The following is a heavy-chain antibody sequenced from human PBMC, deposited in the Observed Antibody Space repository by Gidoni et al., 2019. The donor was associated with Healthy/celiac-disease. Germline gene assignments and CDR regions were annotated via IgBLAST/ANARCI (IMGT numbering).Heavy chain of an antibody. V-gene: IGHV4-39*07. CDR2: IYYSGST. CDR3: ARDHYDYVWGSYRPNEYYFDY. CDR1: GGSISSSSYY. J-gene: IGHJ4*02. Sequence: QLQLQESGPGLVKPSETLSLTCTVSGGSISSSSYYWGWTRQHPGKGLEWIGSIYYSGSTYYSPSLKSRVTISVDTTKNQVSLKRSSVTAADTAVYYCARDHYDYVWGSYRPNEYYFDYWGQGTLVTVSS. D-gene: IGHD3-16*02.